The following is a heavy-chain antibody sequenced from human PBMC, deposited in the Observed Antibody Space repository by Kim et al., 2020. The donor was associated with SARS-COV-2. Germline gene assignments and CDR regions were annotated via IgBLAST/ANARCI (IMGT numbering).Heavy chain of an antibody. V-gene: IGHV3-30*02. J-gene: IGHJ4*02. D-gene: IGHD4-17*01. Sequence: ADSVKGRFTISRDNSKNTLYLQMNSLRAEDTAVYYCAKEMMTTVVTPPDYWGQGTLVTVSS. CDR3: AKEMMTTVVTPPDY.